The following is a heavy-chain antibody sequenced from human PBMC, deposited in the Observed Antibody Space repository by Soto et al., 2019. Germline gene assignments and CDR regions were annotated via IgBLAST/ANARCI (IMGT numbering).Heavy chain of an antibody. V-gene: IGHV3-9*01. CDR3: AKDLYSNSGAAFDI. Sequence: EVQLVESGGGLVQPGRSLRLSCAASGFTFDDYAMHWVRQAPGKGLGWVSGISWNSDDIGYADSVKGRFTISRDNVKNALYLQMNSLRAEATALYYCAKDLYSNSGAAFDIWGQGTMVTVSS. CDR2: ISWNSDDI. D-gene: IGHD4-4*01. J-gene: IGHJ3*02. CDR1: GFTFDDYA.